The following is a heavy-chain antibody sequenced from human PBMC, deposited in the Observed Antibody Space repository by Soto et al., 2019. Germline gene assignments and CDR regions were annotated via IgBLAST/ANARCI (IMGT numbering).Heavy chain of an antibody. J-gene: IGHJ4*02. D-gene: IGHD6-25*01. CDR3: AKKGAGFPGLIDY. CDR1: GFTFSNYW. Sequence: EVQLVESGGYLVQPGGSLRLSCAASGFTFSNYWMDWVRQVPGKGLMWVSAISGSGGSTYYADSVKGRFTISRDNSKNTLYLQMNSLRAEDTAVYYCAKKGAGFPGLIDYWGQGTLVTVSS. V-gene: IGHV3-23*04. CDR2: ISGSGGST.